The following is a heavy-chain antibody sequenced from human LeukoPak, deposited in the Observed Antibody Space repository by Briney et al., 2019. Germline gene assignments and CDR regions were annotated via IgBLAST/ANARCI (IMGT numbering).Heavy chain of an antibody. CDR1: RYTFTGYY. Sequence: GASVKVSCKASRYTFTGYYIHWVRQAPGQGLEWMGWINPNSGGTNYAQKLQGRVTMTTDTSTSTAYMELRSLRSDDTAVYYCASSIAAQGWFDPWGQGTLVTVSS. CDR3: ASSIAAQGWFDP. J-gene: IGHJ5*02. V-gene: IGHV1-2*02. CDR2: INPNSGGT. D-gene: IGHD6-6*01.